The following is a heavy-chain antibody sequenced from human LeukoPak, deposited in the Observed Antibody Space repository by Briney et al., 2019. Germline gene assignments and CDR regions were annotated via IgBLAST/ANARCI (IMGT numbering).Heavy chain of an antibody. V-gene: IGHV4-30-2*01. J-gene: IGHJ6*02. CDR3: ARAAAREHYYYYGMDV. CDR2: IYHSGST. CDR1: GGSISSGGYS. Sequence: SETLSLTCAVSGGSISSGGYSWSWIRQPPGKGLEWIGYIYHSGSTSYNPSLKSRVTISVDRSKNQFSLKLSSVTAADTAVYYCARAAAREHYYYYGMDVWGQGTTVTVSS.